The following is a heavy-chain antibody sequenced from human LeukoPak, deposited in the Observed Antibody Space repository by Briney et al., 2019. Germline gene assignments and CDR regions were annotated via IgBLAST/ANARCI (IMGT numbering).Heavy chain of an antibody. J-gene: IGHJ6*03. Sequence: PGGSLRLSCAASGFTFSSYAMSWVRQAPGKGLEWVATFSGSGGSTYYADSVKGRFTISRDNSKSTLYLQMNSLRAEDTAVYYCAKGGDSNPHYYYIDVWGKGTTVTVSS. D-gene: IGHD3-3*01. CDR3: AKGGDSNPHYYYIDV. CDR2: FSGSGGST. V-gene: IGHV3-23*01. CDR1: GFTFSSYA.